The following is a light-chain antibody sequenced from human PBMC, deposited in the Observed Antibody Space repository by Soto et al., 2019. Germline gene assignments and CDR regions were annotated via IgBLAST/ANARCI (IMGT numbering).Light chain of an antibody. J-gene: IGLJ1*01. Sequence: QSALTQPASVSGSPGQSITISCTGTSSDVGGYNYVSWYQQHPGKAPKLMIYDVGNRPSGVSNRFSGSKSGNTASLTISGLQAEDEADYYCSSYTSSSTLDVSGTGTKVTVL. V-gene: IGLV2-14*01. CDR2: DVG. CDR3: SSYTSSSTLDV. CDR1: SSDVGGYNY.